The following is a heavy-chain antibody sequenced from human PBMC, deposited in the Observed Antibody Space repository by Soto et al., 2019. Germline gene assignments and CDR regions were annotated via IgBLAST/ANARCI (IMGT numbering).Heavy chain of an antibody. CDR2: TSYDGSNK. D-gene: IGHD2-2*01. J-gene: IGHJ4*02. Sequence: QVPLVESGGGVVQPGRSLRLACPSSGFIFNVFTMHWVRQAPGKGLEWVAGTSYDGSNKYYADSVKGRFTISRDNSKNTLSLQMNSLRPADTAVYYCAKDGVKYARLSPVDSWGQGTLVSVYS. CDR3: AKDGVKYARLSPVDS. CDR1: GFIFNVFT. V-gene: IGHV3-30*18.